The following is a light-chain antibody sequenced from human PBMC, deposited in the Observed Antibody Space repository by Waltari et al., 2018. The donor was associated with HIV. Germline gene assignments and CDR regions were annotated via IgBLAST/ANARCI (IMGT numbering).Light chain of an antibody. CDR2: AAS. Sequence: EIVLTQSPGTLSLSPGERATLSCRASQSVSSSYLAWYQQKPGQAPRLLIYAASSTATDIPARFSGSGSGTDFTLSFSRLEPEDFAIYYCQQYDTSPWTFGQGTKVEIK. V-gene: IGKV3-20*01. CDR3: QQYDTSPWT. CDR1: QSVSSSY. J-gene: IGKJ1*01.